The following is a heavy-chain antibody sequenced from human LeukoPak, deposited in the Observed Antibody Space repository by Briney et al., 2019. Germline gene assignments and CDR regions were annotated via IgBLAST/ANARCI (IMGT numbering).Heavy chain of an antibody. D-gene: IGHD5-12*01. CDR3: ATQKGRTVATE. CDR2: LRGSGDST. CDR1: GFTFSSDA. J-gene: IGHJ4*02. V-gene: IGHV3-23*01. Sequence: GGSLRLSCAASGFTFSSDAMSWVRQAPGKGLEWLSALRGSGDSTYYADSVKGRFIITRDNSKNTLSLQMNSLRADDTAIYYCATQKGRTVATEWGQGTLVTVSS.